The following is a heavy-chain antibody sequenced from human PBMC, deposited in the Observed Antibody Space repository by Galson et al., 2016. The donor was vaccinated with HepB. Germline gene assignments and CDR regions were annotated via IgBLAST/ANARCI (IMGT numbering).Heavy chain of an antibody. Sequence: SLRLSCAASGYALRNYGMHWVCQAPGKGLEWVAADSMDGRRKSYADSVKGRFTISRDNSNNMLFLQTSSLRADDTAVYYCAKRHEYCPPVGCSVDYWGQGTLVSVSS. D-gene: IGHD2/OR15-2a*01. J-gene: IGHJ4*02. CDR2: DSMDGRRK. V-gene: IGHV3-30*18. CDR3: AKRHEYCPPVGCSVDY. CDR1: GYALRNYG.